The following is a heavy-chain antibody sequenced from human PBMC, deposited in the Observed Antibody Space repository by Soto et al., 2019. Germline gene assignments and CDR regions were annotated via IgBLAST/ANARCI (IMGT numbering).Heavy chain of an antibody. CDR2: ISGSGGST. CDR3: AKDLLDIVVVPAVPILYYYYGMDV. D-gene: IGHD2-2*03. CDR1: GFTFSSYA. J-gene: IGHJ6*02. Sequence: HPGGSLRLSCAASGFTFSSYAMSWVRQAPGKGLEWVSAISGSGGSTYYADSVKGRFTISRDNSKNTLYLQMNSLRAEDTAVYYCAKDLLDIVVVPAVPILYYYYGMDVWGQGTTVTVSS. V-gene: IGHV3-23*01.